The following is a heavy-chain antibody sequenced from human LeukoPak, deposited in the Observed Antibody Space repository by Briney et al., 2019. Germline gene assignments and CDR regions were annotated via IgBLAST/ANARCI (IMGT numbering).Heavy chain of an antibody. CDR1: GCSFTSYW. J-gene: IGHJ6*02. CDR2: IYPGDSDT. D-gene: IGHD4-17*01. Sequence: GESLKISCKGSGCSFTSYWIGWVRQMPGKGLEWMGIIYPGDSDTRYSPSFQGQVTISADKSISTAYLQWSSLKASDTAMYYCARLPGGGNYGDYAYYGMDVWGQGTTVTVSS. V-gene: IGHV5-51*01. CDR3: ARLPGGGNYGDYAYYGMDV.